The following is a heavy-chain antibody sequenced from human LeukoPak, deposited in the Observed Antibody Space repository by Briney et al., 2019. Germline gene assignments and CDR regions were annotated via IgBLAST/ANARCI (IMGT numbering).Heavy chain of an antibody. Sequence: GGSLGLSCAASGFTFSSYAMSWVRQASGKGLEWVSAISGSGGSTYYADSVKGRFTISRDNSKNTLYLQMNSLRAEDTAVYYCAKVSGGQPSGYWGQGTLVTVSS. CDR3: AKVSGGQPSGY. V-gene: IGHV3-23*01. D-gene: IGHD6-25*01. J-gene: IGHJ4*02. CDR1: GFTFSSYA. CDR2: ISGSGGST.